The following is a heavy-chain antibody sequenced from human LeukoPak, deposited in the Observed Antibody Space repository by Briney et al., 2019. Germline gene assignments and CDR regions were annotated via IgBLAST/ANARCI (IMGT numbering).Heavy chain of an antibody. CDR2: IWYDGSNK. J-gene: IGHJ5*02. CDR1: GFTFSSYG. CDR3: AKDLYDSSGYLWFDP. D-gene: IGHD3-22*01. V-gene: IGHV3-33*06. Sequence: PGRSLRLSCAASGFTFSSYGMHWVRQAPGKGLEWVAVIWYDGSNKYYADSVKGRFTISRDNSKNTLYLQMNSLRAEDTAVYYCAKDLYDSSGYLWFDPWGQGTLVTVSS.